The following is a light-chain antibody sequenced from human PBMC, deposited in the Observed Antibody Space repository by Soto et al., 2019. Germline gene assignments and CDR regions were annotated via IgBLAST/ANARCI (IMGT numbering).Light chain of an antibody. J-gene: IGKJ1*01. CDR1: HSVSSNS. Sequence: MVLTQSPGTLSLSLGERATLSCRATHSVSSNSSAWSQQKPGQAPRLLIYGATSRATGIPDRFSGSGAGTDFTLTSSRLEPEDFAVYYCQQSGSSGTFGQGAKVDI. V-gene: IGKV3-20*01. CDR3: QQSGSSGT. CDR2: GAT.